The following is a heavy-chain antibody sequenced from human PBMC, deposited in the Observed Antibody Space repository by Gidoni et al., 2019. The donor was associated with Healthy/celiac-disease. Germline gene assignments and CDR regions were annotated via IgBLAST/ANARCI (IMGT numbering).Heavy chain of an antibody. V-gene: IGHV1-2*05. J-gene: IGHJ3*02. CDR2: VNPNRGGT. CDR3: ARGRSRTGTGAFDI. Sequence: QVQLVQSGAEVKKTGASVKVSCKASGYTFTGYYMHWVRQAPGQGLEWMGRVNPNRGGTNYAQKFQGRVTMTRDTSISTAYMELSRLRSDDTVVYYCARGRSRTGTGAFDIWGQGTMVTVSS. D-gene: IGHD3-9*01. CDR1: GYTFTGYY.